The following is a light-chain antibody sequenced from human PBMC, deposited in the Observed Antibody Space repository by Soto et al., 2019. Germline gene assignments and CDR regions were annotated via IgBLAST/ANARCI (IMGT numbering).Light chain of an antibody. J-gene: IGKJ1*01. CDR1: QSISSW. Sequence: DIQMTQAPSTLSASVGDRFTITCRASQSISSWLAWYQQKPGKAPKLLIYKASSLESGVPSRFSGSGSGTEFTLTISSLQPDDFATYYCQQYNSYPSFGQGTKVDIK. V-gene: IGKV1-5*03. CDR2: KAS. CDR3: QQYNSYPS.